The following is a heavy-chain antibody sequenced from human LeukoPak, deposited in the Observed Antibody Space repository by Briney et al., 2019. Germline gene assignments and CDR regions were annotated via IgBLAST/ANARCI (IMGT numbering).Heavy chain of an antibody. Sequence: ASVKVSCKASGYTFTSYGISWVRQAPGQGLEWMGWISAYNGNTNYAQKLQGRVTMTRDTSTSTVYMELSSLRSEDTAVYYCAVAIEYSSSPPGYWGQGTLVTVSS. CDR1: GYTFTSYG. CDR3: AVAIEYSSSPPGY. J-gene: IGHJ4*02. V-gene: IGHV1-18*01. D-gene: IGHD6-6*01. CDR2: ISAYNGNT.